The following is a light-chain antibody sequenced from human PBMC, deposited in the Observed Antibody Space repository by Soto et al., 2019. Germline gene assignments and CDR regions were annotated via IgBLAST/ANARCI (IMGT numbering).Light chain of an antibody. CDR2: DAS. Sequence: EIVLTQSPATLSLSPGERATLSCRASQSVSSYLAWYQQKPGQAPRLLIYDASNRAIGIPARFSGSGSGTEFTLTISSLVPEDVAVYCCQQRSNWRSFGQGTRLGIK. J-gene: IGKJ5*01. CDR3: QQRSNWRS. V-gene: IGKV3-11*01. CDR1: QSVSSY.